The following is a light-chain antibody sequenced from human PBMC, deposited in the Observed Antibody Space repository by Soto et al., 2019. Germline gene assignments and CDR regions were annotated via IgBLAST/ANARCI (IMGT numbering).Light chain of an antibody. J-gene: IGKJ5*01. Sequence: EILMTQAPPTLSVSPGDSATRSCRASRSVDTDLSWYHQKPVHSPRLLIYGASTRDTGMPARFSGSGSGTEFTLPISSLQSADFAVYYCQQYNNWPRHTFGEGTRLEIK. CDR2: GAS. CDR1: RSVDTD. CDR3: QQYNNWPRHT. V-gene: IGKV3-15*01.